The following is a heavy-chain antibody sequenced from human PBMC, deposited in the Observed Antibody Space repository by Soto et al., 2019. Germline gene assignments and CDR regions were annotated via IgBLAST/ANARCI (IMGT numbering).Heavy chain of an antibody. J-gene: IGHJ6*02. CDR1: GYSFTSYW. Sequence: GESLKISCKGSGYSFTSYWISWVRQMPGKGLEWMGIIYPGDSDTRYSPSFQGQVTISADKSISTAYLQWSSLKASDTAMYYCARHNSGGIVVVPASGGGMDVWGQGTTVTVSS. V-gene: IGHV5-51*01. CDR2: IYPGDSDT. D-gene: IGHD2-2*01. CDR3: ARHNSGGIVVVPASGGGMDV.